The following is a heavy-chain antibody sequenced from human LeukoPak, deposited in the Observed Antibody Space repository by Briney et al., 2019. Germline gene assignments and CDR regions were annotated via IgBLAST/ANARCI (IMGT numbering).Heavy chain of an antibody. D-gene: IGHD6-13*01. CDR3: ARGSPPAAGHSSTDYYYYGMDV. CDR1: GYTFTGYY. V-gene: IGHV1-2*04. J-gene: IGHJ6*02. Sequence: ASVKVSCEASGYTFTGYYMHWVRQAPGQGLEWMGRINPNSGGTNYAQKFQGWVTMTRDTSISTAYMELSRLRSDDTAVYYCARGSPPAAGHSSTDYYYYGMDVWGQGTTVTVSS. CDR2: INPNSGGT.